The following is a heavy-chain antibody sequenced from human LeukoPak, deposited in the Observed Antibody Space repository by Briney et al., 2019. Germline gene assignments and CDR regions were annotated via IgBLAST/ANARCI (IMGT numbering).Heavy chain of an antibody. CDR1: GFTFSSCG. D-gene: IGHD3-16*01. J-gene: IGHJ4*02. Sequence: GGSLRLSCAASGFTFSSCGMHWVRQAPGKGLEWVAGIWYDGSKKYYADSVKGRFTISRDSSKNTLDLQMNSLRAEDTAVYYCVSQLYDNAWGKIDSWGQGTLVTVSS. V-gene: IGHV3-33*01. CDR2: IWYDGSKK. CDR3: VSQLYDNAWGKIDS.